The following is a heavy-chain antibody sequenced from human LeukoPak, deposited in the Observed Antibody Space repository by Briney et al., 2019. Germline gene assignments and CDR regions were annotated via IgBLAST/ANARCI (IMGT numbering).Heavy chain of an antibody. CDR3: AREAYSGYDYSVRWFDP. CDR1: GFTVSSNY. V-gene: IGHV3-66*01. CDR2: IYSGGPT. D-gene: IGHD5-12*01. Sequence: GGSLRLSCAASGFTVSSNYMGWVRQAPGKGLEWVSVIYSGGPTYYADSVKGRFTISRDNSKNTLYLQMNSLRVEDTAVYYCAREAYSGYDYSVRWFDPWGQGTLVTVSS. J-gene: IGHJ5*02.